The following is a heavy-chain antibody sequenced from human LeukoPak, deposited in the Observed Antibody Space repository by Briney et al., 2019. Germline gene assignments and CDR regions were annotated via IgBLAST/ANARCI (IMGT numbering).Heavy chain of an antibody. V-gene: IGHV1-69*13. CDR1: GGTFSSYA. D-gene: IGHD3-16*02. J-gene: IGHJ4*02. CDR2: IIPIFGTA. CDR3: ARVTRTFGGVIAFGY. Sequence: RASVKVSCKASGGTFSSYAISWVRQAPGQGLEWMGGIIPIFGTANYAQKFQGRVTITADESTSTAYMELSSLRSEDTAVYYCARVTRTFGGVIAFGYWGQGTLVTVSS.